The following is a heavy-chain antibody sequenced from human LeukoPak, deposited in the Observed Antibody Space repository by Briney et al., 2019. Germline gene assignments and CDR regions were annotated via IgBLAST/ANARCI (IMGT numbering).Heavy chain of an antibody. D-gene: IGHD3-10*01. Sequence: GGSLRLSCAASGFTFSSYSMNWVRQAPGKGLEWVSAISGSGGSTYYADSVKGRFTISRDNSKNTLYLQMNSLRAEDTAVYYCAKATFGVPDHLWFGELLYLYFDYWGQGTLVTVSS. J-gene: IGHJ4*02. V-gene: IGHV3-23*01. CDR3: AKATFGVPDHLWFGELLYLYFDY. CDR1: GFTFSSYS. CDR2: ISGSGGST.